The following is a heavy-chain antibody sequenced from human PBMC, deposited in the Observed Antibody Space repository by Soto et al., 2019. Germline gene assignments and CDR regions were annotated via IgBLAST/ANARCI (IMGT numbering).Heavy chain of an antibody. CDR1: GYTFTSYG. CDR3: ARVNSGYWRKQNWFDP. D-gene: IGHD3-10*01. J-gene: IGHJ5*02. Sequence: ASVKVSCKASGYTFTSYGISWVRQAPGQGLEWMGWISAYNGNTNYAQKLQGRVTMTTDTSTSTAYMELRSLRSDDTAVYYCARVNSGYWRKQNWFDPWGQGTLVTVS. CDR2: ISAYNGNT. V-gene: IGHV1-18*04.